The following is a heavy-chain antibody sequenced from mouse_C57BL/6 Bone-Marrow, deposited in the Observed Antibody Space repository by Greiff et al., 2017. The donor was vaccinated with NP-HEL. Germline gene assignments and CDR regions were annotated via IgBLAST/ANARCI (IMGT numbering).Heavy chain of an antibody. J-gene: IGHJ4*01. Sequence: QVQLQQSGPGLVQPSQSLSITCTVSGFSLTRYGVHWVRQSPGKGLEWLGVIWSGGSTDYTAAFLSRLIIIKDNSNSQVFLKMNRLQAVDTARYYGARLDGYYSSAMYYWGQGTSVTVSS. CDR2: IWSGGST. CDR3: ARLDGYYSSAMYY. D-gene: IGHD2-3*01. CDR1: GFSLTRYG. V-gene: IGHV2-2*01.